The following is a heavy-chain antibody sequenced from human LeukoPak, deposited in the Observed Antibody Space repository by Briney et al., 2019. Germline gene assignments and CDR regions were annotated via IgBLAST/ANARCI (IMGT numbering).Heavy chain of an antibody. CDR1: GGTFSSYA. CDR2: IIPIFGIA. V-gene: IGHV1-69*04. J-gene: IGHJ3*02. D-gene: IGHD2-8*01. CDR3: ARESTSRGYCTNGVCSSWAFDI. Sequence: SVKVSCKASGGTFSSYAISWVRQAPGQGLEWMGRIIPIFGIANYAQKFQGRVTIAADKSTSTAYMELSSLRSEDTAVYYCARESTSRGYCTNGVCSSWAFDIWGQGTMVTVSS.